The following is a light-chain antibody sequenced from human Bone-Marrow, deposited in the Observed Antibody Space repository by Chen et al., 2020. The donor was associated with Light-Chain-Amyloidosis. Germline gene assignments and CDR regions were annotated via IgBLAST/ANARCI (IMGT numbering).Light chain of an antibody. V-gene: IGLV2-14*02. J-gene: IGLJ1*01. CDR2: EVS. Sequence: QSALTQPASVSGSPGQSITISCPGTSSDVGSYNLVSWYQQHPGKAPKLMIYEVSKRPSGVSNRFSGSKSGNTASLTISGLQAEDEADYYCSSYTSSSTRVFGTGTKVTVL. CDR1: SSDVGSYNL. CDR3: SSYTSSSTRV.